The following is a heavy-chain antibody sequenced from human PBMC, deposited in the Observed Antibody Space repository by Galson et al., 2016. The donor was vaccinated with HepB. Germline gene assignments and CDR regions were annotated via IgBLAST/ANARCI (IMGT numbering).Heavy chain of an antibody. CDR3: ARGLGGGDDY. CDR2: INRDRTST. J-gene: IGHJ4*02. CDR1: GFTFSSYW. Sequence: SLRLSCAASGFTFSSYWMHWVRQAPGKGLVWVSRINRDRTSTTYADSMKGRFTVSRDNAKNTLHLQMNSLRAEDTAVYYCARGLGGGDDYWGQGTLVTVSS. D-gene: IGHD2-21*01. V-gene: IGHV3-74*01.